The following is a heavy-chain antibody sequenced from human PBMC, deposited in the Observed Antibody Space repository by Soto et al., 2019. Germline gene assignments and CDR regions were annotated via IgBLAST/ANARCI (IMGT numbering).Heavy chain of an antibody. CDR2: IWYDGSNK. Sequence: QVQLVESGGGVVQPGRSLRLSCAASGFTFSSYGMHWVRQAPGKGLEWVAVIWYDGSNKYYADSVKGRFTISRDNSKNTRYLQMTSLRAEDTAVYYCAREGGGIAVAGRRNAFDIWGQGTMVTVSS. CDR3: AREGGGIAVAGRRNAFDI. CDR1: GFTFSSYG. J-gene: IGHJ3*02. D-gene: IGHD6-19*01. V-gene: IGHV3-33*01.